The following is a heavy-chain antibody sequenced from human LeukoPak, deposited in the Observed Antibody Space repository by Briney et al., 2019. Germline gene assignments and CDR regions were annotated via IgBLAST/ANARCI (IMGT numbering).Heavy chain of an antibody. CDR2: IYYSGST. CDR3: ARGAFGLGRRWELRPVDY. J-gene: IGHJ4*02. V-gene: IGHV4-59*02. Sequence: PSETLSLTCTVSGGSVSSYYWSWIRQPPGKGLEWIGYIYYSGSTNYNPSLKSRVTISVDTSKNQFSLKLSSVAAADTAVYYCARGAFGLGRRWELRPVDYWGQGTLVTVSS. CDR1: GGSVSSYY. D-gene: IGHD1-26*01.